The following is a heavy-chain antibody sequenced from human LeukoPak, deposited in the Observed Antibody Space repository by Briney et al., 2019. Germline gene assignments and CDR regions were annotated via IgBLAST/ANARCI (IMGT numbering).Heavy chain of an antibody. CDR2: IDHAGTT. CDR1: GGSIITNDYW. CDR3: ARGEYQLNLDY. V-gene: IGHV4-39*01. Sequence: SETLSLTCVVSGGSIITNDYWWGWLRQPPGTGLEWIGTIDHAGTTFYNVSLKSRVTISVDTPNNQFSLRLNSVGAADTAVYYCARGEYQLNLDYWGQGTLVTVSS. D-gene: IGHD2-2*01. J-gene: IGHJ4*02.